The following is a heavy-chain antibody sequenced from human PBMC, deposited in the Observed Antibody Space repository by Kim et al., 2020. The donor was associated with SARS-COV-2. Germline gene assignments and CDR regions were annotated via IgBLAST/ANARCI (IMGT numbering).Heavy chain of an antibody. CDR3: ARAPYYYDSIGYAQFDY. Sequence: LKSRSTLSVDTSKNQFSLKLSSVTVADTAVYYCARAPYYYDSIGYAQFDYWGQGTLVTVSS. V-gene: IGHV4-59*01. D-gene: IGHD3-22*01. J-gene: IGHJ4*02.